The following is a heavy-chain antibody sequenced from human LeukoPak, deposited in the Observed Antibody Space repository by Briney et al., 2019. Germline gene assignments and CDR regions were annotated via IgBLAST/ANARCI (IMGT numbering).Heavy chain of an antibody. V-gene: IGHV1-2*02. Sequence: ASVKVSCKASGYTFTGYYMHWVRQAPGQRLEWMGWINPNSGGTDYAQKFQGRITMTRDTSINTVYMELSRLRSDDTAVYYCARDRGGYDYIYWGQGTLVTVPS. CDR2: INPNSGGT. D-gene: IGHD5-12*01. J-gene: IGHJ4*02. CDR1: GYTFTGYY. CDR3: ARDRGGYDYIY.